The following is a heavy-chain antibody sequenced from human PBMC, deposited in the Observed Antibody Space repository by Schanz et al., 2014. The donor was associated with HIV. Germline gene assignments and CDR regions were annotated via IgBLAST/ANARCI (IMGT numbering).Heavy chain of an antibody. J-gene: IGHJ6*02. V-gene: IGHV3-30*03. CDR3: ARGAGPYYYYYGMDV. CDR1: GFIFRTHG. CDR2: ISYDGSNK. Sequence: QVQLVETGGGVVQPGRSLRLSCAASGFIFRTHGMHWVRQAPGKGLEWVAVISYDGSNKYYADSVKGRFTISRDNSKNTLFLRMNSLRAEDTAVYYCARGAGPYYYYYGMDVWGQGTTVTVSS.